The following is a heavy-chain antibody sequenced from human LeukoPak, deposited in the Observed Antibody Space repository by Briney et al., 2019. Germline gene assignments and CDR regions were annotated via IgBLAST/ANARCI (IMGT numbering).Heavy chain of an antibody. V-gene: IGHV4-59*01. CDR1: GGSISSYY. Sequence: PSETLSLTCTVSGGSISSYYWSWIRQPPGKGLEWIGYIYYSGSTNYSPSLKSRVTISVDTSKNQFSLKLSSVTAADTAVYYCARDSGHYYDSSGSLGLWGQGTLVTVSS. CDR3: ARDSGHYYDSSGSLGL. D-gene: IGHD3-22*01. CDR2: IYYSGST. J-gene: IGHJ4*02.